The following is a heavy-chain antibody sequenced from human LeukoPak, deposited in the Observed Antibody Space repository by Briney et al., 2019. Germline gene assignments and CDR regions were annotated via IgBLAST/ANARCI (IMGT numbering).Heavy chain of an antibody. J-gene: IGHJ4*02. D-gene: IGHD1-26*01. CDR3: ARGVGVTDY. CDR2: ISSTSNTI. Sequence: GGSLRLSCAASGFTFSDYTMNWVRQAPGKGLELVSYISSTSNTIYYAASVKGRFTISRDDDKKSVYLQMNSLRDEDTAVYYCARGVGVTDYWGQGTLVTVSS. CDR1: GFTFSDYT. V-gene: IGHV3-48*02.